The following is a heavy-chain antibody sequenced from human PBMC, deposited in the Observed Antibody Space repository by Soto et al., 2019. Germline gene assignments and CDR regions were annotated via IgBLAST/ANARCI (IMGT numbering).Heavy chain of an antibody. CDR3: AKDFYSSGWSTWFDP. CDR1: GFTFSSYA. Sequence: PGGSLRLSCAASGFTFSSYAMSWVRQAPGKGLEWVSAISGSGGSTYYADSVKGRFTISRDNSKNMLYLQMNSLRVEDTALYYCAKDFYSSGWSTWFDPWGQGTLVTVSS. V-gene: IGHV3-23*01. CDR2: ISGSGGST. D-gene: IGHD6-19*01. J-gene: IGHJ5*02.